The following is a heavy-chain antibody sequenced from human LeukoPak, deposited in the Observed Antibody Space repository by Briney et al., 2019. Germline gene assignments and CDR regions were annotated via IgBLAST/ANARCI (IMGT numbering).Heavy chain of an antibody. J-gene: IGHJ4*02. CDR2: ISSNGGST. Sequence: PWGSLRLSCAASGFTFSNYAMHWVRQAPGKRLEYVSVISSNGGSTYYANSVKGRFTISRDNSKNTLYLQMGSLRVEDMAVYYCARVLKADSGYDLFDYWGQGVLVTVSS. D-gene: IGHD5-12*01. CDR1: GFTFSNYA. V-gene: IGHV3-64*01. CDR3: ARVLKADSGYDLFDY.